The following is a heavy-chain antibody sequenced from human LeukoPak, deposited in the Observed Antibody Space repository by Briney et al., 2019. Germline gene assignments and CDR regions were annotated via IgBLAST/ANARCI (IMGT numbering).Heavy chain of an antibody. CDR1: GSNVSSNY. CDR3: ARGTRRFYSDSSGFAGDYYYYYMDV. CDR2: IYSGGTT. Sequence: PGGSLRLSCAVSGSNVSSNYMSWVRQAPGKGLEWVSVIYSGGTTYYADSVKGRFTISRDNSKNTLYLQMNGLRAEDTAVYYCARGTRRFYSDSSGFAGDYYYYYMDVWGKGTAVIVSS. D-gene: IGHD3-22*01. V-gene: IGHV3-53*01. J-gene: IGHJ6*03.